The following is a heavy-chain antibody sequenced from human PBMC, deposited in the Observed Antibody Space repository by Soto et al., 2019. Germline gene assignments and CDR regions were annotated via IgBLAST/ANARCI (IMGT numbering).Heavy chain of an antibody. Sequence: QVQLVQSGAEVKKPGSSVKVSCKSSGGTFSTYGFFWVRQAPGQGLEWMGGSIPIFGTTNYAQKFQDTVTITTDESTSTVPMELTSMKAEETAAEYCARGGVRVFYARLRIDPWREGTLVHASS. J-gene: IGHJ5*02. V-gene: IGHV1-69*01. D-gene: IGHD3-10*01. CDR1: GGTFSTYG. CDR2: SIPIFGTT. CDR3: ARGGVRVFYARLRIDP.